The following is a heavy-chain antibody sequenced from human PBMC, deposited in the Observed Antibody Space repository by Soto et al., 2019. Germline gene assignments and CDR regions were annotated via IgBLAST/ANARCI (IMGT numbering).Heavy chain of an antibody. CDR2: IYSGGAT. D-gene: IGHD2-21*01. Sequence: HPGGSLRLSCAAAGFSVSTSHISWVRQAPGKGLEWVSVIYSGGATHYAVSVKGRLIISRDNSKNTLYLQMNSLRAEDTAVYYCARDCGLGMRYYYYGMDVWGQGTTVTVSS. CDR1: GFSVSTSH. CDR3: ARDCGLGMRYYYYGMDV. J-gene: IGHJ6*02. V-gene: IGHV3-66*02.